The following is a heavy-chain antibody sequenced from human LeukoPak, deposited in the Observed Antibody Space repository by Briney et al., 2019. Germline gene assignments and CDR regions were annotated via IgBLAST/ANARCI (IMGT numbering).Heavy chain of an antibody. J-gene: IGHJ4*02. Sequence: SETLSLTCTVSGGSISSYYWSWTRQPPGKGLEWIGYIYYSGSTNYNPSLKSRVTISLDTSKNQFSLKLSSVTAADTAVYYCARDQALGYFDFWGQGTLVTVSS. CDR2: IYYSGST. V-gene: IGHV4-59*01. CDR3: ARDQALGYFDF. CDR1: GGSISSYY. D-gene: IGHD3-16*01.